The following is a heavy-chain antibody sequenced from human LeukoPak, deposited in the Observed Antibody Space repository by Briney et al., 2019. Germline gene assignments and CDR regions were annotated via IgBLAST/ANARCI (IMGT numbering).Heavy chain of an antibody. Sequence: SETLSLTCTVSGGSISSYYWGWIRQPPGKGLEWIGYIYYSGSTNYNPSLKSRVTISVDTSKNQFSLKLSSVTAADTAVYYCARVRMEWLFRWFAFDIWGQGTMVTVSS. V-gene: IGHV4-59*01. D-gene: IGHD3-3*01. CDR3: ARVRMEWLFRWFAFDI. J-gene: IGHJ3*02. CDR2: IYYSGST. CDR1: GGSISSYY.